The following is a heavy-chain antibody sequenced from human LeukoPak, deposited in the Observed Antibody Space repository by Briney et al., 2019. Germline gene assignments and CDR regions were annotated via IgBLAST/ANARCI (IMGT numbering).Heavy chain of an antibody. J-gene: IGHJ5*02. CDR2: ISGSGGST. CDR3: AKDTPDYYGSGSYYNGNWFDP. V-gene: IGHV3-23*01. Sequence: SGGSLRLSCAASGFTFSSYAMGWVRQAPGKGLEWVSAISGSGGSTYYADSVKGRFTISRDNSKNTLYLQMNSLRAEDTAVYYCAKDTPDYYGSGSYYNGNWFDPWGQGTLVTVSS. CDR1: GFTFSSYA. D-gene: IGHD3-10*01.